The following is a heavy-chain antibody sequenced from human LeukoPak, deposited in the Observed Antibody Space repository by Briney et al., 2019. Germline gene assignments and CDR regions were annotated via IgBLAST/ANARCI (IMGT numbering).Heavy chain of an antibody. CDR1: GYTFTSYG. CDR2: IGADNGNT. CDR3: VSMITFGGVSY. D-gene: IGHD3-16*01. V-gene: IGHV1-18*01. Sequence: ASVKVSCKASGYTFTSYGISWVRQAPGQGLEWMGWIGADNGNTNYAQKFQGRVTMTTDTFTSTAYMELRSLRSDDTAVYYCVSMITFGGVSYWGQGTLVTVSS. J-gene: IGHJ4*02.